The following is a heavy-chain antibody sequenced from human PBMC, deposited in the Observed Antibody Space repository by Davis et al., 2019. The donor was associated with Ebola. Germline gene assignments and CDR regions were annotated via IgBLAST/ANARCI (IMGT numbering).Heavy chain of an antibody. CDR3: ANGPLLTTVTHLDS. D-gene: IGHD4-17*01. CDR2: LKSKNDGGTT. J-gene: IGHJ4*02. Sequence: GGSLRLSCAASGFTFNKAWMTWVRQAPGKGLEWVGRLKSKNDGGTTAYAPPVKGRFTISRDESKNTLYLQMNSLKTEDTAVYYCANGPLLTTVTHLDSWGQGTLVTVSS. CDR1: GFTFNKAW. V-gene: IGHV3-15*01.